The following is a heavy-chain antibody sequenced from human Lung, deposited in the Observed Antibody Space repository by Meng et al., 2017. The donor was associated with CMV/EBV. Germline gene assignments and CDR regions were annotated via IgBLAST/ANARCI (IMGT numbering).Heavy chain of an antibody. Sequence: SXTVSGGSISSGGYYWSWIRQHPGKGLEWIGYIYYSGSTYYNPSLKSRVTISVDTSKNQFSLKLSSVTAADTAVYYCASKPDYYGSGSYYYYGMDVWGQGTTVTVSS. CDR3: ASKPDYYGSGSYYYYGMDV. D-gene: IGHD3-10*01. CDR1: GGSISSGGYY. J-gene: IGHJ6*02. V-gene: IGHV4-31*02. CDR2: IYYSGST.